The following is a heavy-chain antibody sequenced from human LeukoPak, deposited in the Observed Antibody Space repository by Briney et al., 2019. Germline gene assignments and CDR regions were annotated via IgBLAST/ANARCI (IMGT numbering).Heavy chain of an antibody. Sequence: PSETLSLTCTVSGGSISNYYWTWIRQPPGKGLEWIGYIYNSGSTNYRPSLKSRVTISVDTSKNQVSLKLSSVTAADTAVYYCARDGPMVRGLNWFDPWGQGTLVTVSS. CDR3: ARDGPMVRGLNWFDP. J-gene: IGHJ5*02. CDR1: GGSISNYY. V-gene: IGHV4-59*01. CDR2: IYNSGST. D-gene: IGHD3-10*01.